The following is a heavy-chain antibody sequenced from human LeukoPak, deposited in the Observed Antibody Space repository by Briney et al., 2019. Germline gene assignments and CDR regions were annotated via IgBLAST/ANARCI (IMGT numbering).Heavy chain of an antibody. CDR1: GFTFSSYA. CDR2: ISGSGGST. Sequence: GGSLRLSCAASGFTFSSYAMNWVRQAPGKGLEWVSDISGSGGSTYYADSVKGRFTISRGNSKNTLYLQMNSLRAEDTAVYYCAKCKYGSGSFASGMDVWGQGTTVTVSS. D-gene: IGHD3-10*01. V-gene: IGHV3-23*01. J-gene: IGHJ6*02. CDR3: AKCKYGSGSFASGMDV.